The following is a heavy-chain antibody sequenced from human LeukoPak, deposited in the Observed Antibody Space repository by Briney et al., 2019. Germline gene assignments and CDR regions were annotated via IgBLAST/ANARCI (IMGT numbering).Heavy chain of an antibody. CDR2: ISAYNGNT. Sequence: ASVKVSCKASGYTFTNYGISWVRQAPGQGLEWMGWISAYNGNTNYAQKLQDRVTMTTDTSTSTAYMELRSLGSDDTAVYYCARDDLGIGSRGGGDYCGQGTLVTVSS. CDR3: ARDDLGIGSRGGGDY. D-gene: IGHD7-27*01. V-gene: IGHV1-18*01. CDR1: GYTFTNYG. J-gene: IGHJ4*02.